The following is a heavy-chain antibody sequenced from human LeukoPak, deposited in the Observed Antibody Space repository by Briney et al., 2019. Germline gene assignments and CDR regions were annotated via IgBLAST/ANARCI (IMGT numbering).Heavy chain of an antibody. V-gene: IGHV1-46*01. Sequence: GASVKVSCKASGYTFTSYYMHWVRQAPGKGLEWVGIINPSGGSTSYAQKFQGRVTMTRDTSTSTVYMELSSLRSEDTAVYYCARGPPGVSQTGEGNWFDPWGQGTLVTVSS. CDR1: GYTFTSYY. CDR2: INPSGGST. CDR3: ARGPPGVSQTGEGNWFDP. D-gene: IGHD1-1*01. J-gene: IGHJ5*02.